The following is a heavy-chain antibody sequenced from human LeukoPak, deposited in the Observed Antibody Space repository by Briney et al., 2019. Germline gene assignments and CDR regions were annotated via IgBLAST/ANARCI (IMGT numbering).Heavy chain of an antibody. Sequence: GGSLRLSCAASGFTFDDYGMSWVRQAPGKGLEWVSGINWNGGSTGYADSVKGRFTISRDNAKNSLYLQVNSLRAEDTALYYCARDAYCGGDCYYVPDYWGQGTLVTVSS. V-gene: IGHV3-20*04. CDR3: ARDAYCGGDCYYVPDY. J-gene: IGHJ4*02. CDR1: GFTFDDYG. D-gene: IGHD2-21*01. CDR2: INWNGGST.